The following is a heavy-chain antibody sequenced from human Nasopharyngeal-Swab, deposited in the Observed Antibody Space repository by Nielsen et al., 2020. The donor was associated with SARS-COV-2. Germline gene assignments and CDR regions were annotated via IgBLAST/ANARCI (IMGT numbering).Heavy chain of an antibody. D-gene: IGHD6-19*01. J-gene: IGHJ4*02. Sequence: GGSLRLSCSVSGFFFSRFAMHWVRQAPGKGLEWVALISHDGDVKYYADSVKGRFTISRDISKNTVYLQMNSLSVEDTAVYYCAKDLSSCWGGDYWGQGALVTVSS. CDR1: GFFFSRFA. CDR3: AKDLSSCWGGDY. V-gene: IGHV3-30*18. CDR2: ISHDGDVK.